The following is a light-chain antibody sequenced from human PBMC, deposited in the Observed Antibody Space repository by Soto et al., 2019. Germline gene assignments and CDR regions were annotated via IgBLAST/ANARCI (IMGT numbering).Light chain of an antibody. V-gene: IGLV2-14*01. Sequence: QSALTQPASVSGSPGQSITISCTGTSSDVGDFNYVSWYQQHPGKAPKLMIYDVGNRPSGVSIRFSGSKSGSTASLTISGLQAEDEADYYCSSFSSITTRVFGTGTKLTVL. CDR3: SSFSSITTRV. CDR2: DVG. CDR1: SSDVGDFNY. J-gene: IGLJ1*01.